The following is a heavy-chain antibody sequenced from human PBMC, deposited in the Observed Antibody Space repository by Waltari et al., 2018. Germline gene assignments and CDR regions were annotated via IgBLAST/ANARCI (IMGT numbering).Heavy chain of an antibody. CDR3: ARGLSLLWFGESYYYYGMDV. J-gene: IGHJ6*02. CDR1: GGSFSGYY. V-gene: IGHV4-34*01. D-gene: IGHD3-10*01. CDR2: INHSGST. Sequence: QVQLQQWGAGLLKPSATLSLTCAVYGGSFSGYYWSWIRQPPGQGLEWIGEINHSGSTNYNPSLKSRVTISVDTSKNQFSLKLSSVTAADTAVYYCARGLSLLWFGESYYYYGMDVWGQGTTVTVSS.